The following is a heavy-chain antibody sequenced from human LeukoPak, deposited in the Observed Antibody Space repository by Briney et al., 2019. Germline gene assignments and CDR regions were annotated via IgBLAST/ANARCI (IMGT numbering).Heavy chain of an antibody. CDR1: GFTVSSYY. Sequence: PGGSLRLSCAASGFTVSSYYMSWVRQAPGKGLEWVANINQDGSEKYYVDSVKGRFTISRDHAKNSLFLQMNSLRAEDTAVYYCARDAYWGQGTLVTVSS. V-gene: IGHV3-7*01. CDR3: ARDAY. CDR2: INQDGSEK. J-gene: IGHJ4*02.